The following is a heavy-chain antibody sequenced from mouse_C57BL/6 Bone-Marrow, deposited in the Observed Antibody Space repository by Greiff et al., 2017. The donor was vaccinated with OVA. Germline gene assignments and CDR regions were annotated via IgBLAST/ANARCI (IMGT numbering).Heavy chain of an antibody. CDR3: ARSPYYGSNYWYFDV. CDR1: GYTFTDYN. J-gene: IGHJ1*03. D-gene: IGHD1-1*01. CDR2: INPNNGGT. Sequence: EVQLQQSGPELVKPGASVKIPCKASGYTFTDYNMDWVKQSHGKSLEWIGDINPNNGGTIYNQKFKGKATLTVDKSSSTAYMELRSLTSEDTAVYYCARSPYYGSNYWYFDVWGTGTTVTVSS. V-gene: IGHV1-18*01.